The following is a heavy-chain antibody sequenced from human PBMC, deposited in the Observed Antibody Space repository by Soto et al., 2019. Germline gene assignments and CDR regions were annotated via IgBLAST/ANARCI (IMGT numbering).Heavy chain of an antibody. CDR2: IIPIFGTA. J-gene: IGHJ6*02. V-gene: IGHV1-69*13. D-gene: IGHD3-3*01. CDR1: GGTFSSYA. Sequence: SVKVSCKASGGTFSSYAISWVRQAPGQGLEWMGGIIPIFGTANYAQKFQGRVTITADESTSTAYMELSSLRSEDTAVYYCARSADFWSGYYTNYYYGMDVWGQGTTVTVSS. CDR3: ARSADFWSGYYTNYYYGMDV.